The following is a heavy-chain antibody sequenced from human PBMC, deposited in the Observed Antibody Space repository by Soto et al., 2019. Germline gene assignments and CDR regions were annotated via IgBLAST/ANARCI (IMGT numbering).Heavy chain of an antibody. CDR1: GFTFSSYG. J-gene: IGHJ6*03. D-gene: IGHD3-16*01. CDR3: AKNVDGGSYYYYMDV. V-gene: IGHV3-30*18. Sequence: GGSLRLSCAASGFTFSSYGMHWVRQAPGKGLEWVAVISYDGSNKYYADSVKGRFTISRDNSKNTLYLQMNSLRAEDTAVYYCAKNVDGGSYYYYMDVWGKGTTVTVSS. CDR2: ISYDGSNK.